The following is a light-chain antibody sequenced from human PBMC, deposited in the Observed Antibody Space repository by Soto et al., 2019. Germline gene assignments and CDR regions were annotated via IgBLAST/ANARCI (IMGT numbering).Light chain of an antibody. V-gene: IGKV1-12*01. Sequence: DIQMTQSPSSVSAFVGDRVTITCLSSQDINGWLAWYQQKPGKAPKLLISAASRVQSGVPSSFSGSGSGTDFTLTISSLQPEDFATYFCQQSSSFPITFGQGTRLEI. CDR1: QDINGW. CDR3: QQSSSFPIT. CDR2: AAS. J-gene: IGKJ5*01.